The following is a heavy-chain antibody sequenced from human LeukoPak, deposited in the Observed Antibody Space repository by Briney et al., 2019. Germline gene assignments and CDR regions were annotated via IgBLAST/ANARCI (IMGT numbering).Heavy chain of an antibody. V-gene: IGHV3-53*01. CDR2: IYSGGST. Sequence: GGSLRLSCAASGFTVSSNYMSWVRQAPGKGLEWVSVIYSGGSTYYADSVKGRFTISRDNSKNTLYLQMNSLRAEDTAVYCCARGGPYDRFDYWGQGTLVTVSS. J-gene: IGHJ4*02. CDR3: ARGGPYDRFDY. CDR1: GFTVSSNY. D-gene: IGHD3-22*01.